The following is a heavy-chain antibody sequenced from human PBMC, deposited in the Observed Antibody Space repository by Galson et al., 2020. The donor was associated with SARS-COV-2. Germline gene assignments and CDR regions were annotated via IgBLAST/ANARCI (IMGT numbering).Heavy chain of an antibody. CDR1: GFTFSSYA. CDR3: AKDRGNDYGDQLDF. J-gene: IGHJ4*02. V-gene: IGHV3-23*01. CDR2: ISGGGGST. D-gene: IGHD4-17*01. Sequence: GGSLRLSCAASGFTFSSYAMAWVRQAPGKGLEWVSGISGGGGSTYYADSVKGRFTISRDISQNTVYLQMSSLRAEDTAVYYCAKDRGNDYGDQLDFWGQGTQVTVSS.